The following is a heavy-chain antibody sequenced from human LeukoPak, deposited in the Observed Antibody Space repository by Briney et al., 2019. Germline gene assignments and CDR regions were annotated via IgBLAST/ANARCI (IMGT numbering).Heavy chain of an antibody. CDR2: INHSEST. D-gene: IGHD6-6*01. CDR3: ARGLYSSSSRGLDY. Sequence: PSETLSLTCAVYGGSFSGYYWSWIRQPPGKGLEWIGEINHSESTNYNPSLKSRVTISVDTSKNQFSLKLSSVTAADTAVYYCARGLYSSSSRGLDYWGQGTLVTVSS. CDR1: GGSFSGYY. J-gene: IGHJ4*02. V-gene: IGHV4-34*01.